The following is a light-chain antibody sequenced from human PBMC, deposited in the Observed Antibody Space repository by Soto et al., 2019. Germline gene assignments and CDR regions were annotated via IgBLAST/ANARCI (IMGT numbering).Light chain of an antibody. CDR2: ATS. Sequence: EIVLTQSPGTLSLSPGETATLSCGASQSISRAYLAWYQQKLGQAPRLLIYATSSRATGVPDRFSGSGSGTHFTLTITRLEPEDFAMYLCQQYGSTKYSFGQGTKLEIK. CDR3: QQYGSTKYS. V-gene: IGKV3-20*01. J-gene: IGKJ2*03. CDR1: QSISRAY.